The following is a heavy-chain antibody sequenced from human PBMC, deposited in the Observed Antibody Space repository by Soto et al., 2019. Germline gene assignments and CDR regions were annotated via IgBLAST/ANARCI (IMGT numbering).Heavy chain of an antibody. J-gene: IGHJ5*02. Sequence: EVQLLESGGGLVQPGGSLTLSCAASGFTFSTSAMSWVRQAPGKGLEWVSAISGTGATTLYADSVEGRFSISRDNFRNMLYLQMNSLRVEDTAVYYCAKQTLTAGMKYFDPWGQGALVTVSS. D-gene: IGHD7-27*01. CDR1: GFTFSTSA. CDR2: ISGTGATT. CDR3: AKQTLTAGMKYFDP. V-gene: IGHV3-23*01.